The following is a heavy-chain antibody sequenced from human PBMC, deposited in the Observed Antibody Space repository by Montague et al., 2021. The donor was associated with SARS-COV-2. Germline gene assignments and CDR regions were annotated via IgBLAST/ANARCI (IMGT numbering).Heavy chain of an antibody. D-gene: IGHD3-3*01. CDR2: IFQSGTT. Sequence: SETLSLTCTVSGGSISSYYWVWIRQPPGKGLEWIGNIFQSGTTYYNPSLERRSTMSVDTSKNQFSLKLSSVTAADTAVYYCAREHWENYYDFWSGTNLASDYPYYGMDVWGQGTTVTVSS. CDR1: GGSISSYY. J-gene: IGHJ6*02. V-gene: IGHV4-59*04. CDR3: AREHWENYYDFWSGTNLASDYPYYGMDV.